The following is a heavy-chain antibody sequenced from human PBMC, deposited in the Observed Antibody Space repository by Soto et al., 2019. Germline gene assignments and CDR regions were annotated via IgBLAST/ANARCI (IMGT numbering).Heavy chain of an antibody. D-gene: IGHD3-22*01. CDR2: IYPRGGST. Sequence: GASVKVSCKTSGYNFTSHYIHWVRRAPGQRLESMGIIYPRGGSTIYAQKFQGKVTMTRDTSTHTLYMELSSLRSEDTAIYYCARVGYSSTGTTLHFHGLDVWGQGTTVTVSS. V-gene: IGHV1-46*01. CDR3: ARVGYSSTGTTLHFHGLDV. CDR1: GYNFTSHY. J-gene: IGHJ6*02.